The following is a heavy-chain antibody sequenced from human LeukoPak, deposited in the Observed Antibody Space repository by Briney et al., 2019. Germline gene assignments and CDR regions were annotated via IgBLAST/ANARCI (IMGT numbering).Heavy chain of an antibody. J-gene: IGHJ4*02. V-gene: IGHV1-2*02. Sequence: ASVKVSCKASGYTFTGYYMHWVRQAPGQGLEWMGWINPNSGGTNYAQKFQGRVTMTRDTSISTAYMELSRLRSDDTAVYYCARDRGAHSSGWYAIDYWGQGTLVTVSS. CDR1: GYTFTGYY. D-gene: IGHD6-19*01. CDR3: ARDRGAHSSGWYAIDY. CDR2: INPNSGGT.